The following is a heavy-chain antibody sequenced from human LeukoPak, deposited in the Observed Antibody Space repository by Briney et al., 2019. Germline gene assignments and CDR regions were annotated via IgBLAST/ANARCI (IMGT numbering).Heavy chain of an antibody. V-gene: IGHV1-8*01. D-gene: IGHD1-26*01. Sequence: ASVKVSCKASGYTFTSYDINWVRQATGQGLEWMGWMNPNSGNTGYAQKFQGRVTMTRNTSISTAYMELSSLRSEDTAVYYCARRRLLQMGLDPWGQGTLVTVSS. CDR2: MNPNSGNT. CDR3: ARRRLLQMGLDP. J-gene: IGHJ5*02. CDR1: GYTFTSYD.